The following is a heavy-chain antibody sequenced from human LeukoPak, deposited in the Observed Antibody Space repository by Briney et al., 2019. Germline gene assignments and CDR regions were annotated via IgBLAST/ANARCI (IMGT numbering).Heavy chain of an antibody. CDR1: GDSISDYY. Sequence: PSETLSLTCTVSGDSISDYYWSWIRQPAGKGLELIGRIYTNGITNYNPSLKRRVTTSVDTSKYQLSLRLSSVTAADTAVYYCARGVMTAIFAFDIWGQGTMVTVSS. CDR3: ARGVMTAIFAFDI. D-gene: IGHD2-21*02. V-gene: IGHV4-4*07. CDR2: IYTNGIT. J-gene: IGHJ3*02.